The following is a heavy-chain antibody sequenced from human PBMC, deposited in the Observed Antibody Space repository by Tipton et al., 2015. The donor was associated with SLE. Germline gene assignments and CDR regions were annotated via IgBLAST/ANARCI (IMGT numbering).Heavy chain of an antibody. Sequence: TLSLTCTVSGGSISSSSYYWGWIRQPPGKGLDWIGSIYYSGTTYYNPSLKSRVTISVYTSKIQFSLKLSSVTAADTAVYYCAIGGDSGYDLWGQGTTVIVSS. CDR2: IYYSGTT. CDR1: GGSISSSSYY. D-gene: IGHD5-12*01. J-gene: IGHJ6*02. CDR3: AIGGDSGYDL. V-gene: IGHV4-39*07.